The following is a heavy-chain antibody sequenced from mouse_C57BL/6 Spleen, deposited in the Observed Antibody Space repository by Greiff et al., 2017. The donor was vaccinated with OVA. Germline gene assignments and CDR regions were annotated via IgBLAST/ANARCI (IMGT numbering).Heavy chain of an antibody. CDR1: GFSFNTYA. CDR3: VREVYYSYAMDY. J-gene: IGHJ4*01. CDR2: IRSKSNNYAT. V-gene: IGHV10-1*01. Sequence: EVQGVESGGGLVQPKGSLKLSCAASGFSFNTYAMNWVRQAPGKGLEWVARIRSKSNNYATYYADSVKDRFPISRDDSESMLYLQMNNLKTEDTAMYYCVREVYYSYAMDYWGQGTSVTVSS. D-gene: IGHD1-1*01.